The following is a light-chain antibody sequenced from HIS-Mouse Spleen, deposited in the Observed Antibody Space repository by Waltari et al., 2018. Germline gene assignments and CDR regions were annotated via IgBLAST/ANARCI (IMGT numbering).Light chain of an antibody. CDR1: QDISSW. CDR2: VAS. Sequence: DIQMTQSPSTVSASVGDRVTITCRASQDISSWLAWYQQKPGKAPKLLIFVASSLQSGGPSRFSGSGSSTNFTLTISSLQPEDFVTYYCHQANSFPVTFGGGTKVEIK. CDR3: HQANSFPVT. V-gene: IGKV1-12*01. J-gene: IGKJ4*01.